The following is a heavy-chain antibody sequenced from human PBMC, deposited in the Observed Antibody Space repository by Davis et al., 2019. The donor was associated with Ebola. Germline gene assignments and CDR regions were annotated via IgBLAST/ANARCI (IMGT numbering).Heavy chain of an antibody. J-gene: IGHJ5*02. Sequence: SETLSPTCSVSGDSLSGFYWSWIRQPPGKGLEWIGYIYYTGRVEYNPPLQSRVTISIDTSESRFSLKLTSVTPADTAVYYCARGGQGVGAGRWLDPWGQGNLVIVSS. V-gene: IGHV4-59*01. D-gene: IGHD1-26*01. CDR3: ARGGQGVGAGRWLDP. CDR1: GDSLSGFY. CDR2: IYYTGRV.